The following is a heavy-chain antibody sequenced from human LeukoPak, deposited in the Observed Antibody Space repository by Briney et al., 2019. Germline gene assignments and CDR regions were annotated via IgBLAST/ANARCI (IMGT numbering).Heavy chain of an antibody. CDR2: IYHSGST. J-gene: IGHJ4*02. CDR3: ARGGSYYFDY. D-gene: IGHD1-26*01. V-gene: IGHV4-59*01. Sequence: SETLSLTCTVSGVSISSYYWTWIRQPPGKGLEWIGYIYHSGSTNYNPSLKSRVTISVDTSKNQFSLKLSSVTAADTAVYYCARGGSYYFDYWGQGTLVTVSS. CDR1: GVSISSYY.